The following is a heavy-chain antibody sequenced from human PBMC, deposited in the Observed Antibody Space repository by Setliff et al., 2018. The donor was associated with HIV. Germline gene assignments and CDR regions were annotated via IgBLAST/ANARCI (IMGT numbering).Heavy chain of an antibody. V-gene: IGHV1-69*13. D-gene: IGHD3-10*01. CDR1: GYSFTNYV. Sequence: SVKVSCKASGYSFTNYVISWVRQAPGQGLEWMGGIIPIFGTANYAQKFQGRVTITADESTSTAYMELSSLRSEDTAVYYCARGVTLVRGGRGDIWGQGTMVTVSS. CDR2: IIPIFGTA. J-gene: IGHJ3*02. CDR3: ARGVTLVRGGRGDI.